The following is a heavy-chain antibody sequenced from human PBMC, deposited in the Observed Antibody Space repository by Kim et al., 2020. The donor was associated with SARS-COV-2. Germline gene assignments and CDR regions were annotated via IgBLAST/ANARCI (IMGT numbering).Heavy chain of an antibody. V-gene: IGHV4-4*07. CDR1: GGSISSYY. J-gene: IGHJ6*02. Sequence: SETLSLTCTVSGGSISSYYWSWIRQPAGKGLEWIGRIYTSGSTNYNPSLKSRVTMSVDTSKNQFSLKLSSVTAADTAVYYCARDDGRGGGYRGIWYYYYGMDVWGQGTTVTVSS. CDR2: IYTSGST. CDR3: ARDDGRGGGYRGIWYYYYGMDV. D-gene: IGHD2-15*01.